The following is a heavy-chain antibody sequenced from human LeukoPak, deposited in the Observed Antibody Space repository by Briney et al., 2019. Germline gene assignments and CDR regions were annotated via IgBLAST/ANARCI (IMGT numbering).Heavy chain of an antibody. CDR3: TKGMDYYDASGYRRAGVNFDY. V-gene: IGHV3-49*04. J-gene: IGHJ4*02. Sequence: GRSLRLSCSVSGFTFADYFINWVRQAPGKGLEWVGIIRSKEYGGTPETAASVKGRFTISRDDSRNIAYLQMNSLKTEDTAVYYCTKGMDYYDASGYRRAGVNFDYWGQETLVTVSS. CDR1: GFTFADYF. CDR2: IRSKEYGGTP. D-gene: IGHD3-22*01.